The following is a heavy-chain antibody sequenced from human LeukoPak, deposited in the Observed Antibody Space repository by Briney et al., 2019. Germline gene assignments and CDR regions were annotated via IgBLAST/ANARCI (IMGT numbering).Heavy chain of an antibody. CDR1: GFTFSSYA. CDR2: ISGSGGST. D-gene: IGHD6-19*01. Sequence: GGSLRLSCVASGFTFSSYAMSWVRQTPGKGLEWVSAISGSGGSTYYADSVKGRFTISRDNSKNTLYLQMNSLRAEDTAVYYCAKEAMWREQWKYFDYWGQGTLVTVSS. V-gene: IGHV3-23*01. CDR3: AKEAMWREQWKYFDY. J-gene: IGHJ4*02.